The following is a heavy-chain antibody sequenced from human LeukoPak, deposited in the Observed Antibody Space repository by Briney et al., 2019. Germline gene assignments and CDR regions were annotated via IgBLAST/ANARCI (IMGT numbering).Heavy chain of an antibody. CDR1: GGTFSTYG. J-gene: IGHJ4*02. V-gene: IGHV1-69*06. Sequence: SVKVSCKASGGTFSTYGITWVRQAPGQGLEWMGGITPIFGTAKYAQKFQGRVTMTEDTSTDTAYMELSSLRSEDTAVYYCATGEPIVATTFDYWGQGTLVTVSS. D-gene: IGHD5-12*01. CDR2: ITPIFGTA. CDR3: ATGEPIVATTFDY.